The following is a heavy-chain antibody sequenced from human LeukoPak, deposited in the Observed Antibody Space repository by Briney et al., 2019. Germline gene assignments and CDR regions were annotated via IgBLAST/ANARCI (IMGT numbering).Heavy chain of an antibody. CDR2: IVVGSGNT. Sequence: SVKVSCKASGFTFTSSAMQWVRQARGQRLEWIGWIVVGSGNTNYAQRFQERVTITRDMSTSTDYMELSSLRSEDTAVYYCAADGVRYCSSTSCYGYMDVWGKGTTVTVSS. V-gene: IGHV1-58*02. CDR3: AADGVRYCSSTSCYGYMDV. CDR1: GFTFTSSA. J-gene: IGHJ6*03. D-gene: IGHD2-2*01.